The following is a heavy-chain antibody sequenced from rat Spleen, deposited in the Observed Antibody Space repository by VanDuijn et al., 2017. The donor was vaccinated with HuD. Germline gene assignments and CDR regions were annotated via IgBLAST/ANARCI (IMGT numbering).Heavy chain of an antibody. J-gene: IGHJ4*01. CDR1: GFSLSNYG. Sequence: QVQLKESGPGLVKPSLTLSLTCTVSGFSLSNYGVIWVRQPPGKGLEWMGVIWGDGSTNYNSSLKSRLSISRDTSKNQVFLEMNSLQPDDTGTYYCTTAIEGPYVMDAWGQGASVTVSS. CDR3: TTAIEGPYVMDA. V-gene: IGHV2-13*01. CDR2: IWGDGST. D-gene: IGHD1-11*01.